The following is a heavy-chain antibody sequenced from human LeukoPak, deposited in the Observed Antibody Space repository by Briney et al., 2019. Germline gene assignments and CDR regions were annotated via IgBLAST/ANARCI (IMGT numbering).Heavy chain of an antibody. V-gene: IGHV4-59*01. CDR1: GGSISSFY. D-gene: IGHD2-2*01. J-gene: IGHJ6*03. CDR2: IYYSGST. Sequence: PSETLSLTCTVCGGSISSFYWSWIRQPPGKGLEWIGYIYYSGSTNYNPSLKSRVTISVDTSKNQFSLKLSSVTAADTAVYYCAGSSTGGYYYMDVWGKGTTVTVSS. CDR3: AGSSTGGYYYMDV.